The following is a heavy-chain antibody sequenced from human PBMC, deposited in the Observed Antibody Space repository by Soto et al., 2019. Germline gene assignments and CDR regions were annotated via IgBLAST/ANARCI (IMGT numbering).Heavy chain of an antibody. D-gene: IGHD1-26*01. CDR3: ASAAGAYDN. J-gene: IGHJ4*02. Sequence: QVQLVESGGGVVQPGRSLRLSCAASGLTFSSYGMHWVRQAPGKGLEWVAVIWSDGSNKYYADSVKGRFTISRDNSKNTLYLQMNSLRVEDTAVYYCASAAGAYDNWGQGTLVIVSS. CDR2: IWSDGSNK. V-gene: IGHV3-33*01. CDR1: GLTFSSYG.